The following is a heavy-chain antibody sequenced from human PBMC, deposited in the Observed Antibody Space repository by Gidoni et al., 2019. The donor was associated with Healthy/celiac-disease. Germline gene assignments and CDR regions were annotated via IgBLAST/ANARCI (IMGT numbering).Heavy chain of an antibody. D-gene: IGHD3-22*01. J-gene: IGHJ2*01. V-gene: IGHV3-15*01. CDR3: TTGDSSGYYYGSSFDL. CDR2: IKSKTDGGTT. Sequence: WVRQAPGKGLEWVGRIKSKTDGGTTDYAAPVKGRFTISRDDSKNTLYLQMNSLKTEDTAVYYCTTGDSSGYYYGSSFDLWGRGTLVTVSS.